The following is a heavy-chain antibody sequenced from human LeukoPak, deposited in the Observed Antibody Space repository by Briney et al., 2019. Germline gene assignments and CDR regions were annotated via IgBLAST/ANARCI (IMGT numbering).Heavy chain of an antibody. CDR1: GLTVSSNY. J-gene: IGHJ6*03. Sequence: QAGGSLRLSCAASGLTVSSNYMSWVRQAPGKGLEWVSVIYSGGSTYYPDSVKGRFTISRDNSKNTLYLQMNSLRAEDTAVYYCAKSTGTTGSYYDYMDVWGKGTTVTVSS. CDR2: IYSGGST. V-gene: IGHV3-53*01. D-gene: IGHD1-7*01. CDR3: AKSTGTTGSYYDYMDV.